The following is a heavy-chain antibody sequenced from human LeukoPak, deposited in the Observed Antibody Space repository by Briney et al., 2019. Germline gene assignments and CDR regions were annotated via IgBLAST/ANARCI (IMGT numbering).Heavy chain of an antibody. Sequence: SETLSLTCTVSGGSISGYYWSWIRQPAGKGLEWIGRMSTSGNSNYIPSLVSRVTMSVDTSKNQFSLNLSPVTAADTAVYYCARESGSMRWFDPWGQGTLVTVSS. J-gene: IGHJ5*02. D-gene: IGHD6-25*01. V-gene: IGHV4-4*07. CDR2: MSTSGNS. CDR3: ARESGSMRWFDP. CDR1: GGSISGYY.